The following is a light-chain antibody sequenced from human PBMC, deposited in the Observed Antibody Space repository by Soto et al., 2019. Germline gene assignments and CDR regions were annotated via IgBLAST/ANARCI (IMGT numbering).Light chain of an antibody. CDR3: QQYNDWPPLT. CDR2: GAS. CDR1: QSVNSN. V-gene: IGKV3-15*01. Sequence: EIVMTQSPATLSVSPGERATLSCRASQSVNSNLAWYQQKPGQAPRLLVYGASTRATGIPARFSGSGSGTEFTLTISSLQSEDFAVYYCQQYNDWPPLTFGGVTKVEIK. J-gene: IGKJ4*01.